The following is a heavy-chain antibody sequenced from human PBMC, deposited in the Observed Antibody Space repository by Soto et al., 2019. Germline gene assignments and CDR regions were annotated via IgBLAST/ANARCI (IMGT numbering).Heavy chain of an antibody. CDR3: TAGSVEGV. J-gene: IGHJ6*02. V-gene: IGHV3-15*07. D-gene: IGHD2-15*01. CDR1: GLTISNAW. Sequence: EVQLVESGGGFIYPGGSLRLSCAASGLTISNAWMNWVRQAPGKGLEWVGRIKTNTEGGTTDYAAAVKGRFTVSRDDSKNTLYLQMNSLKTVDTAVYYCTAGSVEGVGGQGTTVTVSS. CDR2: IKTNTEGGTT.